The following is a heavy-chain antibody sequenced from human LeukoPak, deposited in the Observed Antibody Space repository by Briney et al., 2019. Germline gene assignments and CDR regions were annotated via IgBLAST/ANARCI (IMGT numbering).Heavy chain of an antibody. J-gene: IGHJ4*02. Sequence: GGSLRLSCAASGFTVSSNYMSWVRQAPGKGLEWVSAISGSGGSTYYADSVKGRFTISRDNSKNTLYLQMNSLRAEDTAVYYCAKESSGSGSYPDYWGQGTLVTVSS. V-gene: IGHV3-23*01. CDR2: ISGSGGST. D-gene: IGHD3-10*01. CDR3: AKESSGSGSYPDY. CDR1: GFTVSSNY.